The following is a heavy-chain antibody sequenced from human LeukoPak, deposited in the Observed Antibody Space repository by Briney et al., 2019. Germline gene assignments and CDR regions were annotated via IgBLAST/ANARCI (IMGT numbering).Heavy chain of an antibody. Sequence: ASVKVSCKASGYTFISYGISWVRQAPGQGLEWMGRISPNNGNTNDAQKFQGRVTMTTDTSTSTAYMELRSLRSDDTAMHYCAGLYTNYFDSWGQGTLVTVSS. V-gene: IGHV1-18*04. CDR3: AGLYTNYFDS. CDR1: GYTFISYG. CDR2: ISPNNGNT. D-gene: IGHD3-16*01. J-gene: IGHJ4*02.